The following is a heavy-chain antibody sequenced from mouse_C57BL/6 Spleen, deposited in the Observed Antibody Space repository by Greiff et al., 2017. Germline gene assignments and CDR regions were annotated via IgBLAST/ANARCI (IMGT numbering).Heavy chain of an antibody. CDR2: IDPSDSYT. V-gene: IGHV1-69*01. J-gene: IGHJ4*01. Sequence: QVQLQQPGAELVMPGASVKLSCKASGYTFTSYWMHWVKQRPGQGLEWIGEIDPSDSYTNYNQKFKGKSTLTVDKSSSTAYMQLSSLTSEDSAVYYCACTTVVARGYAMDYWGQGTSVTVSS. CDR3: ACTTVVARGYAMDY. D-gene: IGHD1-1*01. CDR1: GYTFTSYW.